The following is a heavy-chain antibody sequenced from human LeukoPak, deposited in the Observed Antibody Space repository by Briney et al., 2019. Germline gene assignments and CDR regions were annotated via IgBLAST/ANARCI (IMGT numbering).Heavy chain of an antibody. Sequence: SETLSLTCTVSGDSVTTTSYYWGWIRQPPGKGLEWIGSIYYGGSTYYNSSLKSRVTISVDTSKNQFSLNLSPVTAADTAVYFCARGSHSIAAVAFDCWGQGTLVTVSS. CDR1: GDSVTTTSYY. V-gene: IGHV4-39*01. CDR3: ARGSHSIAAVAFDC. D-gene: IGHD6-25*01. J-gene: IGHJ4*02. CDR2: IYYGGST.